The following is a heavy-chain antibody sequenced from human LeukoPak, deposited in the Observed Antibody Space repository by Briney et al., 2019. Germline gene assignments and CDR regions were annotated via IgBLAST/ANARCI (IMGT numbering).Heavy chain of an antibody. D-gene: IGHD5-24*01. CDR1: GGSISSYY. J-gene: IGHJ6*03. CDR2: IYYSGST. Sequence: PSETLSLTCTVSGGSISSYYWSWIRQPPGKGLEWIGYIYYSGSTNYNPSLKSRVTISVDTSKNQFSLKLSSVTAADTAVYYCARDGYNSEDSAWGDYYYMDVWGKGTTVTISS. CDR3: ARDGYNSEDSAWGDYYYMDV. V-gene: IGHV4-59*01.